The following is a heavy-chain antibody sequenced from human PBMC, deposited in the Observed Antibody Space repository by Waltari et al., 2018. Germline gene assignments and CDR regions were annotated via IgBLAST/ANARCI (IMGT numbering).Heavy chain of an antibody. Sequence: QITLKESGPTLVNPTQTLTLTCTFSGFSLTTPGVGVVWIRQPPGKSLECLALIYWDDDKRYNPSLKSRLTSTKDTSKNQVVLTMTNLDPVDTATYFCAHRLGVSLTSNWNHGYFDYWGQGALVTVSS. J-gene: IGHJ4*02. CDR1: GFSLTTPGVG. D-gene: IGHD1-20*01. CDR3: AHRLGVSLTSNWNHGYFDY. V-gene: IGHV2-5*02. CDR2: IYWDDDK.